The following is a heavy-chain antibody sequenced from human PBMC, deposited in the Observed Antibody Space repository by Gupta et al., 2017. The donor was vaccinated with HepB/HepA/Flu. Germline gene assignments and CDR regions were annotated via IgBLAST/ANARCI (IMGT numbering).Heavy chain of an antibody. CDR2: INPNRGGK. Sequence: QVQLVQSGAEVKKPGASVKVSCKASGYTFTGYYMHWVRQAPGQGLEWMGWINPNRGGKNNAQKFQGRVTMTRDTSISTAYMGLSRRRSDDTAVYSGAREGVGATSGGADYWGQGTLVTVSS. D-gene: IGHD1-26*01. J-gene: IGHJ4*02. CDR3: AREGVGATSGGADY. V-gene: IGHV1-2*02. CDR1: GYTFTGYY.